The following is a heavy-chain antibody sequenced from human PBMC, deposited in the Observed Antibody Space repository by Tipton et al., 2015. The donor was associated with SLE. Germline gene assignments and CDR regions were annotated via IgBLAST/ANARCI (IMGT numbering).Heavy chain of an antibody. D-gene: IGHD3-16*01. CDR2: IFHSGST. CDR1: DYSISSGYY. CDR3: AREGRRQGDIPNYYYYYGMDV. Sequence: TLSLTCVVSDYSISSGYYWGWIRQPPGKGLEWIGGIFHSGSTYYNPFLNNRVTISVDTSKNQFSLKVRSVTAADTAVYFCAREGRRQGDIPNYYYYYGMDVWGQGTTVTVSS. V-gene: IGHV4-38-2*02. J-gene: IGHJ6*02.